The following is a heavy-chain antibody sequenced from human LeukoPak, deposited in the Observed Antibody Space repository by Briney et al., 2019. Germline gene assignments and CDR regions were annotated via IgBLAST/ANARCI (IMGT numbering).Heavy chain of an antibody. D-gene: IGHD1-26*01. Sequence: GGSLRLSCAASGFTFSSYSMNWVRRAPGKGLEWVSFISSSSSTIYYEDSVKGRFTISRDNAKNSLYLQMNSLRDKDTAVYYCARESYSWFDSWGQGTLVTVSS. CDR1: GFTFSSYS. J-gene: IGHJ5*01. V-gene: IGHV3-48*02. CDR3: ARESYSWFDS. CDR2: ISSSSSTI.